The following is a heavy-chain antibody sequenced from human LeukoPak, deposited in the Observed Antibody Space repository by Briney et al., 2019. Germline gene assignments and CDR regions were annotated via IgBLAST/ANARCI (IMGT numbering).Heavy chain of an antibody. J-gene: IGHJ4*02. D-gene: IGHD1-14*01. CDR2: ISPTGSTT. Sequence: GGSLRLSCTASGFSFSGHWMHWARQLPGKGLVWVSRISPTGSTTSYADSVKGRFTVSRDNAKNTLYLQVNNLRAEDTAVYYCAKADLTRTFDYWGQGTLVTVSS. CDR3: AKADLTRTFDY. CDR1: GFSFSGHW. V-gene: IGHV3-74*01.